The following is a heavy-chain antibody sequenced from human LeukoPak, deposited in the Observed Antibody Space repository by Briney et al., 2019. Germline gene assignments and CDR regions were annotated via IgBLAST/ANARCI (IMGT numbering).Heavy chain of an antibody. CDR3: ARGDADPGGPVFFDK. CDR1: GYTFTSYD. J-gene: IGHJ4*02. CDR2: MNPNSGNT. Sequence: ASVKVSCKASGYTFTSYDINWVRQATGQGLEWMGWMNPNSGNTGYAQKFQGRVTITRNTSISTAYMELSSLKSEDTAVYYCARGDADPGGPVFFDKWGQGILVTVSS. D-gene: IGHD3-10*01. V-gene: IGHV1-8*03.